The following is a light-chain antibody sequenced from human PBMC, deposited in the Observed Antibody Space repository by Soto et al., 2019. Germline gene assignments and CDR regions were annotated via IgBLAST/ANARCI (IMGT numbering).Light chain of an antibody. J-gene: IGLJ1*01. Sequence: QSVLTQPASVSGSPGQSITISCTGTSSDVGSDNLVSWYQHHPGKAPKLIIYEDSKRPSGVSNRFSGSKSGNTASLTISGLQTEDEADYYCCSYADSSTYVFGTGTKVTVL. CDR3: CSYADSSTYV. V-gene: IGLV2-23*01. CDR1: SSDVGSDNL. CDR2: EDS.